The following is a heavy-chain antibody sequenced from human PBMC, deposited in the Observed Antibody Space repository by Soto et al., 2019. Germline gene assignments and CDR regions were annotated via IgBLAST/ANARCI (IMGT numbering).Heavy chain of an antibody. J-gene: IGHJ4*02. CDR3: ARYEVNYVWGSYRTFDS. V-gene: IGHV1-18*01. D-gene: IGHD3-16*02. CDR1: GYTFTSYG. Sequence: QVQLVQSGAEVKKPGASVRVSCKASGYTFTSYGISWVRQAPGQGLEWMGWISAYNGNTNYAQKLQGRVTMTTDTSTSTAYMELRSLRSDDTAVYYCARYEVNYVWGSYRTFDSWGQGTLGTVSS. CDR2: ISAYNGNT.